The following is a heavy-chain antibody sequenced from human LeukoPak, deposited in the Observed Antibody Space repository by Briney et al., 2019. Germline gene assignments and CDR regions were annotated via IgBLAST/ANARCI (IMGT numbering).Heavy chain of an antibody. V-gene: IGHV4-59*08. CDR2: IYYSGST. Sequence: SETLSLTCTVSGGSLSSYYWSWIRQPPGKGLEWIGYIYYSGSTNYNPSLKSRVTISVDTSKNQSSLKLSSVTAADTAVYYCARPRSSGWYLDAFDIWGQGTMVTVSS. J-gene: IGHJ3*02. D-gene: IGHD6-19*01. CDR1: GGSLSSYY. CDR3: ARPRSSGWYLDAFDI.